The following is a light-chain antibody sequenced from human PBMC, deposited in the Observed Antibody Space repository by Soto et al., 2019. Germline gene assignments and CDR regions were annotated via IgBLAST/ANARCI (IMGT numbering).Light chain of an antibody. CDR2: GAS. CDR1: QSVSSN. J-gene: IGKJ1*01. CDR3: QQKNNGLGGT. Sequence: EIVMTQSPATLSVSPGERATLSCRASQSVSSNLAWYQQKPGQAPRLLIYGASTRATGIPARFSGSGSGTEFTLTISSLQSEDFAVYYWQQKNNGLGGTLGQGTKVEIK. V-gene: IGKV3-15*01.